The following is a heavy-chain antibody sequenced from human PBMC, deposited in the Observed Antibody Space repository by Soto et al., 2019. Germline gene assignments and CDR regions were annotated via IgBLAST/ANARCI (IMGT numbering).Heavy chain of an antibody. J-gene: IGHJ4*02. CDR3: ARGFGRFNH. CDR1: GFTFNDFE. CDR2: IDGSGATK. V-gene: IGHV3-48*03. D-gene: IGHD3-10*01. Sequence: EVQLLESGGGLVQPGGSLRLSCGVSGFTFNDFEMNWVRQAPGKGPEWLAYIDGSGATKKYADSVRGRFTISRDNPNNSLFLQMSSLRAADTAIYYCARGFGRFNHWGQGNLVSVSS.